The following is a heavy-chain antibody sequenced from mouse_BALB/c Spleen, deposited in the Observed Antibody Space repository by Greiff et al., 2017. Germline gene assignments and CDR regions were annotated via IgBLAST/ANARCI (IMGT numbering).Heavy chain of an antibody. V-gene: IGHV5-6-4*01. Sequence: EVQRVESGGGLVKPGGSLKLSCAASGFTFSSYTMSWVRQTPEKRLEWVATISSGGSYTYYPDSVKGRFTISRDNAKNTLYLQMSSLKSEDTAMYYCTRENDGYCFDYWGQGTTLTVSS. D-gene: IGHD2-3*01. CDR1: GFTFSSYT. J-gene: IGHJ2*01. CDR3: TRENDGYCFDY. CDR2: ISSGGSYT.